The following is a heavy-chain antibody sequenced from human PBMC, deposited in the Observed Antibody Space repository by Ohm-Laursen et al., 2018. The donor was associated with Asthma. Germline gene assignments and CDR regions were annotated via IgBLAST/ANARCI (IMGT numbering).Heavy chain of an antibody. CDR1: GGSISSSNYY. V-gene: IGHV4-39*02. J-gene: IGHJ3*02. Sequence: SDTLSLTCTVSGGSISSSNYYWGWVRQPPGKGLEWIGSRSYSGPTYSTPSFKSRVTISVDSSKNQFSLNLSSVTAADTAVYYCARDRVDTAMVTEDDAFDIWGQGTMVTVSS. CDR3: ARDRVDTAMVTEDDAFDI. D-gene: IGHD5-18*01. CDR2: RSYSGPT.